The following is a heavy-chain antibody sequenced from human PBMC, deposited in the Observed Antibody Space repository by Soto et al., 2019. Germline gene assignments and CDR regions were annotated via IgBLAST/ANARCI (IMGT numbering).Heavy chain of an antibody. V-gene: IGHV5-10-1*01. CDR1: GYSFTTYW. D-gene: IGHD2-15*01. CDR2: IDPSDSYT. CDR3: ARFDIGALDP. Sequence: GESLKISCKGSGYSFTTYWISWVRQMPGKGLEWMGKIDPSDSYTNYSPSFQGHVTISADKSISTAYLQWSSLKASDTAMYYCARFDIGALDPWGQGTLVTVSS. J-gene: IGHJ5*02.